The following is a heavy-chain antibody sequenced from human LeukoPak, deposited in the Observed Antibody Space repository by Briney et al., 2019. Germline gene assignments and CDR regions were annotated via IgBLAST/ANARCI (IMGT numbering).Heavy chain of an antibody. V-gene: IGHV1-69*04. CDR2: IIPILGIA. J-gene: IGHJ4*02. CDR3: ARFGLSSSRDY. Sequence: SVKVSRKASGGTFSSYAISWVRQAPGQGLEWMGRIIPILGIANYAQKFQGRVTITADKSTSTAYMELSSLRSEDTAVYYCARFGLSSSRDYWGQGTLVTVSS. CDR1: GGTFSSYA. D-gene: IGHD6-13*01.